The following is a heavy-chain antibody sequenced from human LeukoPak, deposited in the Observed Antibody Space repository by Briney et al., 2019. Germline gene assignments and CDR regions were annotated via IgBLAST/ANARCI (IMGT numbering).Heavy chain of an antibody. CDR2: INPSGGST. J-gene: IGHJ3*02. Sequence: GASVKVSCKASGYTFTSYYMHWVRQAPGQGLEWMGIINPSGGSTSYAQKFQGRVTMTRDTSTSTVYMELSSLRSEDTAVYYCARDQPMVRGVDAFDIWGQGTMVTVSS. D-gene: IGHD3-10*01. V-gene: IGHV1-46*01. CDR1: GYTFTSYY. CDR3: ARDQPMVRGVDAFDI.